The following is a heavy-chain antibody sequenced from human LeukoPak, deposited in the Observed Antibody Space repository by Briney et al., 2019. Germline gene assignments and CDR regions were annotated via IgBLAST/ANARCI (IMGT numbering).Heavy chain of an antibody. J-gene: IGHJ4*02. CDR2: INNDGSST. CDR3: ARGGPAVAGLDY. CDR1: GFTFSSYW. D-gene: IGHD6-19*01. V-gene: IGHV3-74*01. Sequence: GGSLRLSCAASGFTFSSYWMHWVRQAPGKGLVWVSRINNDGSSTSYADSVKGRFTISRDNAKNTLYLQMNSLRAEDTAVYYCARGGPAVAGLDYWGQGTLVTVSS.